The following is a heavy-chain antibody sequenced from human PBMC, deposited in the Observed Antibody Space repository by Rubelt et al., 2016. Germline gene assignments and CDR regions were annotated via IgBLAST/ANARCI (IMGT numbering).Heavy chain of an antibody. CDR3: ARCYGSGSYGNWFDP. CDR2: IYSGGST. D-gene: IGHD3-10*01. V-gene: IGHV3-53*01. Sequence: WVRQAPGKGLEWVSVIYSGGSTYYADSVKGRFTISRDNSKNTLYLQMNSLRAEDTAVYYCARCYGSGSYGNWFDPWGQGTLVTVSS. J-gene: IGHJ5*02.